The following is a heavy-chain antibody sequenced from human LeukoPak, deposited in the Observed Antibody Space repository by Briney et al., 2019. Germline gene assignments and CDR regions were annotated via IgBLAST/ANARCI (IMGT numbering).Heavy chain of an antibody. CDR2: IYYTGNT. CDR3: ARQGLFLTAFENSDNWFDP. CDR1: GDSIRSSSYY. J-gene: IGHJ5*02. V-gene: IGHV4-39*01. D-gene: IGHD2/OR15-2a*01. Sequence: SETLSLTCTVSGDSIRSSSYYWGWIRQPPGKGLEWIGSIYYTGNTFCNSSLKSRVTMSVDTSRNQFSLKLGSVTAADTAVYYCARQGLFLTAFENSDNWFDPWGQGTPVIVSP.